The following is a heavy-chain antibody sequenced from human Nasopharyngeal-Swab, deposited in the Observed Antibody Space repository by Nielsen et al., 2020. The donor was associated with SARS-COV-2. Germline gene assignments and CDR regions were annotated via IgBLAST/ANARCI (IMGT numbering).Heavy chain of an antibody. V-gene: IGHV4-59*01. D-gene: IGHD2-2*01. CDR1: GFTFSNAW. CDR2: IYYSGST. J-gene: IGHJ2*01. Sequence: ESLKISCAASGFTFSNAWMSWVRQAPGKELEWIGYIYYSGSTNYNPSLKSRVTISVDTSKNQFSLKLSSVTAADTAVYYCASSPRQPPARGWYFDLWGRGTLVTVSS. CDR3: ASSPRQPPARGWYFDL.